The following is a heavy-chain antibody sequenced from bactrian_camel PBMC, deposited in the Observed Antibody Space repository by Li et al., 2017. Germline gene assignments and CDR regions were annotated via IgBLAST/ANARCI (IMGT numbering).Heavy chain of an antibody. CDR2: IYTGSGST. CDR1: GYTCGPSSACC. D-gene: IGHD2*01. CDR3: SIYVHAPRVVPGIACAPQEY. Sequence: LVESGGGSVQAGESLRLSCTTSGYTCGPSSACCMGWFRQAPGKEREGVAAIYTGSGSTYYADSVKGRFTISQDNAKNTLYLRMNSLTPEDTAMYYCSIYVHAPRVVPGIACAPQEYWGQGTQVTVS. V-gene: IGHV3S28*01. J-gene: IGHJ4*01.